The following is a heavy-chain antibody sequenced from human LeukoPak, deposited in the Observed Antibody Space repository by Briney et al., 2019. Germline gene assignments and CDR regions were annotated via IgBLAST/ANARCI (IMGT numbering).Heavy chain of an antibody. CDR1: GFTFSSYA. Sequence: PGGSLRLSCAASGFTFSSYALTWVRQAPGKGLEWVSSISGRGAYYADSVKGRFTISRDNSKSTLFLQLNSLRAEDTALYYCSKDPNGDYVGAFDTWGPGTMVTVPS. D-gene: IGHD4-17*01. J-gene: IGHJ3*02. CDR3: SKDPNGDYVGAFDT. V-gene: IGHV3-23*01. CDR2: ISGRGA.